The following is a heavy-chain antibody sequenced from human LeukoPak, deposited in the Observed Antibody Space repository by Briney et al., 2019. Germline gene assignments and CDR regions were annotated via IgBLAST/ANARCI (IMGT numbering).Heavy chain of an antibody. Sequence: GGSLRLSCAASGFTFSSYAMHWVRQAPGKGLEWVAVISYDGSNKYYADSVKGRFTISRDNSKNTLYLQMNSLRAEDMAVYYCARGGDGRRYSSSSLPFGYMDVWGKGTTVTVSS. D-gene: IGHD6-6*01. CDR3: ARGGDGRRYSSSSLPFGYMDV. CDR1: GFTFSSYA. J-gene: IGHJ6*03. V-gene: IGHV3-30*01. CDR2: ISYDGSNK.